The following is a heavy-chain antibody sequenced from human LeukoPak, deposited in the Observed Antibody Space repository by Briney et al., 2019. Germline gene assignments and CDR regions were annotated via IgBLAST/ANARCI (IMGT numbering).Heavy chain of an antibody. CDR3: AKASIAGAIGVLDY. Sequence: PGGSLRLSCAASGFTFDDYGMSWVRQAPGKGLEWVSGINWNGGSTGYADSVKGRFTISRDNAKNSLYLQMNSLRAEDTAVYFCAKASIAGAIGVLDYWGQGTLVTVSS. V-gene: IGHV3-20*04. D-gene: IGHD1-26*01. J-gene: IGHJ4*02. CDR2: INWNGGST. CDR1: GFTFDDYG.